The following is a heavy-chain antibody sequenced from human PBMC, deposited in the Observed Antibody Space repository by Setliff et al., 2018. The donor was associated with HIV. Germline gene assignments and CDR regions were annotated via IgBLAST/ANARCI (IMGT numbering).Heavy chain of an antibody. CDR2: VNHSGRT. CDR1: GVSIDKNY. Sequence: PSETLSLTCTVSGVSIDKNYWSWVRRPPGKGMEWIGEVNHSGRTNYNPSLKSRLAISGDMSKNQFSLSLRSVTAADTAVYYCARGVKGVIITYYYYCMDVWGKGTAVTVSS. V-gene: IGHV4-34*01. D-gene: IGHD3-10*01. J-gene: IGHJ6*03. CDR3: ARGVKGVIITYYYYCMDV.